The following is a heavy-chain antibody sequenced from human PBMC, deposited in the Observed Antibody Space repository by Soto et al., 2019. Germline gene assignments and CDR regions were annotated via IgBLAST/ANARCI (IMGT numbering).Heavy chain of an antibody. D-gene: IGHD4-17*01. J-gene: IGHJ6*02. CDR1: GFTFSSYW. CDR3: ARDDVTTDYYYYYYGMDV. Sequence: VGSLRLSCAASGFTFSSYWMSWVRQAPGKGLEWVANIKQDGSEKYYVDSVKGRFTISRDNAKNSLYLQMNSLRAEDTAVYYCARDDVTTDYYYYYYGMDVWGQGTTVTVSS. V-gene: IGHV3-7*03. CDR2: IKQDGSEK.